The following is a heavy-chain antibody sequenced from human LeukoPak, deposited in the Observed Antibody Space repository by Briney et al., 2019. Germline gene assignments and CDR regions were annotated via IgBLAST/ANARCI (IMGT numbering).Heavy chain of an antibody. CDR1: GGYISSYY. D-gene: IGHD5-18*01. CDR3: VSPRGFGYNYFDY. J-gene: IGHJ4*02. V-gene: IGHV4-59*08. Sequence: SETLSLTCNGSGGYISSYYWSWIRQPPGKGLEWIGYIYYSGSTTYNPSLKSRVTISVDTSKNQFSLQLSSVTAADTAVYYCVSPRGFGYNYFDYWGQGTLVTVSS. CDR2: IYYSGST.